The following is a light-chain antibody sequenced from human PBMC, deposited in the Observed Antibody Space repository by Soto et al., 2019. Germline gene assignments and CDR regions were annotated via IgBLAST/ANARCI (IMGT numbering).Light chain of an antibody. CDR3: SSYTSISTVV. V-gene: IGLV2-14*01. CDR1: SSDVGGYNY. J-gene: IGLJ2*01. CDR2: DVS. Sequence: QSALTQPASVSGSPGQSITISCTGTSSDVGGYNYVSWYQQHPGKAPKLIIYDVSNRPSGVSNRFSGSKSGNTASLTISGLQAEDEADYYCSSYTSISTVVFGGVTKLTVL.